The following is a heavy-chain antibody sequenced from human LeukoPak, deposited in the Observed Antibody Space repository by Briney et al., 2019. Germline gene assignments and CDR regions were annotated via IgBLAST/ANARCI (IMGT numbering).Heavy chain of an antibody. CDR3: ARDGYYYDSSGYYEKMYYFDY. CDR2: IFHSGST. CDR1: GGSISSSTW. J-gene: IGHJ4*02. D-gene: IGHD3-22*01. V-gene: IGHV4-4*02. Sequence: SGTLSLTCAVSGGSISSSTWWTWVRQPPGKGLEWIGEIFHSGSTNYNPSLKSRVTMSVDNSKSDFSLQLTSLTAADTAVYYCARDGYYYDSSGYYEKMYYFDYWGQGTLVTVSS.